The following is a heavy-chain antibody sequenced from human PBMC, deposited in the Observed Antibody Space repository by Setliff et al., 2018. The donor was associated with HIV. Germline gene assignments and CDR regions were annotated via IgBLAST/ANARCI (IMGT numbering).Heavy chain of an antibody. V-gene: IGHV1-8*01. CDR1: GHTFTNVD. Sequence: ASVKVSCKASGHTFTNVDIHWLRRATGQGLEWMGWMNPNTGVSGYALKFQARVTMTRDTSISTAYMELSSLTSEDTAVYYCARGKGVGGVVITGGLDVWGKGTTVTASS. D-gene: IGHD3-10*01. CDR3: ARGKGVGGVVITGGLDV. J-gene: IGHJ6*04. CDR2: MNPNTGVS.